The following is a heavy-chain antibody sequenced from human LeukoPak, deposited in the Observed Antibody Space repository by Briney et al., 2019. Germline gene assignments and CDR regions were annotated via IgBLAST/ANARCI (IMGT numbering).Heavy chain of an antibody. CDR3: ARDSYYYDSSGYPTGDDAFDI. CDR1: GYTSTGYY. D-gene: IGHD3-22*01. Sequence: ASVKVSCKASGYTSTGYYMHWVRQAPGQGLEWMGWINPNSGGTNYAQKFQGWVTMTRDTSISTAYMELSRLRSDDTAVYYCARDSYYYDSSGYPTGDDAFDIWGQGTMVTVSS. CDR2: INPNSGGT. V-gene: IGHV1-2*04. J-gene: IGHJ3*02.